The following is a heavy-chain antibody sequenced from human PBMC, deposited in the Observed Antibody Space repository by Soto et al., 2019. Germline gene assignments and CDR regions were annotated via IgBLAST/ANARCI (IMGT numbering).Heavy chain of an antibody. CDR1: GGSISSGDYY. J-gene: IGHJ4*02. D-gene: IGHD2-2*01. Sequence: SETLSLTCTVSGGSISSGDYYWSWIRQPPGKGLEWIGYIYYSGSTYYNPSLKSRVTISVDTSKNQFSLKLSSVTAADTAVYYCARVGGYCSSTRCYVESIGYWGQGTLVTVSS. CDR2: IYYSGST. CDR3: ARVGGYCSSTRCYVESIGY. V-gene: IGHV4-30-4*01.